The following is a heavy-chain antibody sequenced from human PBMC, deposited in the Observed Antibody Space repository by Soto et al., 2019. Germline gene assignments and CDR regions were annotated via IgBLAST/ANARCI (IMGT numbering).Heavy chain of an antibody. CDR1: GDSISNNKW. CDR2: MHHSGSV. J-gene: IGHJ4*02. CDR3: ARAMTTVITIDY. Sequence: SETLSLTCSVSGDSISNNKWWSWVRQPPGKGLEWIGEMHHSGSVHYNASLKSRATISVDKSRNQFSLQLTSVTAADTAVYYCARAMTTVITIDYWGQGTLVTVSS. V-gene: IGHV4-4*02. D-gene: IGHD4-17*01.